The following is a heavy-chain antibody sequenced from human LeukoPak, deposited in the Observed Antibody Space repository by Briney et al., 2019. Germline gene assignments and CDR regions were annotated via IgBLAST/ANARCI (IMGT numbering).Heavy chain of an antibody. CDR2: ISWNSGSI. J-gene: IGHJ3*02. V-gene: IGHV3-9*01. CDR3: ARDRSKGQLVPNDAFDI. Sequence: GRSLRLSCAASGFTFDDYAMHWVRQAPGKGLEWVSGISWNSGSIGYADSVKGRFTISRDNAKNSLYLQMNSLRAEDTAVYYCARDRSKGQLVPNDAFDIWGQGTMVTVSS. D-gene: IGHD6-13*01. CDR1: GFTFDDYA.